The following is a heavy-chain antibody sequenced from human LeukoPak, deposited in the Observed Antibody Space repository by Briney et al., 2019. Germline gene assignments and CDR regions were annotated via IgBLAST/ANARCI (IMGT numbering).Heavy chain of an antibody. CDR3: ASNRYSSGWYYFDY. CDR2: INWNGGST. J-gene: IGHJ4*02. V-gene: IGHV3-20*01. D-gene: IGHD6-19*01. Sequence: GGSLRLSCAASGFTFDDYGMSWVRQAPGKGLEWVSGINWNGGSTGYADSVKGRFTISRDNAKNSLYLQMNSLRAEDTALYHCASNRYSSGWYYFDYRGQGTLVTVSS. CDR1: GFTFDDYG.